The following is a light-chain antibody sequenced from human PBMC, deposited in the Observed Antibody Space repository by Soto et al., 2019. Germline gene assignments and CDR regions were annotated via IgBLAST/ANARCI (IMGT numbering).Light chain of an antibody. CDR1: KLGDKY. J-gene: IGLJ2*01. V-gene: IGLV3-1*01. Sequence: YELTHPPSVSVSPGQTASITCSGDKLGDKYACWYQQKPGQSPVLVIYQDSKRPSGIPERFSGSNSGNTATLTISGTQAMDEADYYCQAWDSSTACVVFVGGTKVTVL. CDR2: QDS. CDR3: QAWDSSTACVV.